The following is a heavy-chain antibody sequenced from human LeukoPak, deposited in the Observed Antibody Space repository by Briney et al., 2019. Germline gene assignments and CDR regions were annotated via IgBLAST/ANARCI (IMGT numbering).Heavy chain of an antibody. CDR3: AKGGISSGGLDS. Sequence: QTGGSLRLSCAASGFTFSSSAMTWVRLAPGKGLEWVSSIDISADSTFYADSVRGRFTISRDTSKSTLYLLMDSLRVEDTAVFYCAKGGISSGGLDSWGQGTLVTVSS. CDR2: IDISADST. J-gene: IGHJ4*02. V-gene: IGHV3-23*01. CDR1: GFTFSSSA. D-gene: IGHD6-13*01.